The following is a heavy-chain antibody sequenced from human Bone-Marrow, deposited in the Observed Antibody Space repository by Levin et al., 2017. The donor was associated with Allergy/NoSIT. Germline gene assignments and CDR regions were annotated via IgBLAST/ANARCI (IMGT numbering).Heavy chain of an antibody. Sequence: GESLKISCAASGFTLSSYWMSWVRQAPGRGLEWVANIKQDGSAKYYVDSVKGRFTISRDNAKNSLYLQMNSLRADDTAVYYCARYHDGSGFSDYFDCWGQGTLATVSS. D-gene: IGHD3-22*01. CDR2: IKQDGSAK. V-gene: IGHV3-7*01. J-gene: IGHJ4*02. CDR1: GFTLSSYW. CDR3: ARYHDGSGFSDYFDC.